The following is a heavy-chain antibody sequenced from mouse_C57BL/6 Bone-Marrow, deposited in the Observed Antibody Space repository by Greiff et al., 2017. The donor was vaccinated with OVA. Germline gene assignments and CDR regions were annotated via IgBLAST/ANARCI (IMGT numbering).Heavy chain of an antibody. J-gene: IGHJ4*01. D-gene: IGHD1-1*01. CDR2: IYPSDGST. Sequence: QVQLQQSGPELVKPGASVKLSCKASGYTFTSYDINWVKQRPGQGLEWIGWIYPSDGSTKYNEKFKGKATLTVDTSSSTAYMELHSLTSEDSAVYFCARPHTTIVPTGDYAMGDWGPGATVTVSS. V-gene: IGHV1-85*01. CDR1: GYTFTSYD. CDR3: ARPHTTIVPTGDYAMGD.